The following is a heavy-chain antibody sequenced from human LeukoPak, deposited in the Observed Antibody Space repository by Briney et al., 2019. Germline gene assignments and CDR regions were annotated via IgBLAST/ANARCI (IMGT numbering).Heavy chain of an antibody. CDR1: GYTFTSYG. V-gene: IGHV1-18*01. CDR3: ARGKKPGVAVAGTGFFFDP. J-gene: IGHJ5*02. CDR2: ISAYNGNT. Sequence: GASVKVSCKASGYTFTSYGISWVRQAPGQGLEWMGWISAYNGNTNYAQKLQGRVTMTTDTSTSTAYMELRSLTSDDTAVYYCARGKKPGVAVAGTGFFFDPWGQGTLVTVSS. D-gene: IGHD6-19*01.